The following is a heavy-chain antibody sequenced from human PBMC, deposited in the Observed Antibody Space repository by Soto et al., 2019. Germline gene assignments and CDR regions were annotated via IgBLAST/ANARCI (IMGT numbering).Heavy chain of an antibody. Sequence: QVQLVQSGAEVKKPGASVKVSCKASGYTFTSYYMHWVRQAPGQGLEWMGIINPSGGSTSYAQKFPGRVTMTRDTSTSTVYMELSSLRSEDTAVYYCARRRCSGGSCYSDSGMDVWGQGTTVTVSS. J-gene: IGHJ6*02. CDR3: ARRRCSGGSCYSDSGMDV. V-gene: IGHV1-46*01. D-gene: IGHD2-15*01. CDR1: GYTFTSYY. CDR2: INPSGGST.